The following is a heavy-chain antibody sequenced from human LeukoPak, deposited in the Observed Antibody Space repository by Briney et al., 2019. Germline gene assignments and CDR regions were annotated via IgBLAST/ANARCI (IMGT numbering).Heavy chain of an antibody. CDR2: ISYDGSNK. CDR1: GFTFSSYG. Sequence: PGGSLRLSCAASGFTFSSYGMHWVRQAPGKGLEWVAVISYDGSNKYYADSVKGRFTISRDNSKNTLYLQMNSLRAEDTAVYYCAKDPRIQLWLPDYWGQGTLVTVSS. V-gene: IGHV3-30*18. CDR3: AKDPRIQLWLPDY. J-gene: IGHJ4*02. D-gene: IGHD5-18*01.